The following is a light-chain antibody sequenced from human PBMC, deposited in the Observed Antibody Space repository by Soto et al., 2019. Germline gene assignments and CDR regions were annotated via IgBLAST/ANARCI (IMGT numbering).Light chain of an antibody. V-gene: IGLV2-11*01. J-gene: IGLJ2*01. CDR3: CSYAGSYTVV. CDR2: DVN. CDR1: SSDVGGYNY. Sequence: QSVLTQPRSVSGSPGQSVTISCTGTSSDVGGYNYVSWYQQHPGKAPKLMIYDVNKRPSGVPDRFSGSKSGNTASLTISGLQAEDEADYYCCSYAGSYTVVFGGGTQQTVL.